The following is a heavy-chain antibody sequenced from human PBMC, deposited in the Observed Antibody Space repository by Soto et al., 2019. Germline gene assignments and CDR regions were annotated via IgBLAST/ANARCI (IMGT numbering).Heavy chain of an antibody. CDR2: ISYDGSNK. J-gene: IGHJ6*02. Sequence: PGGSLRLSCAASGFTFSSYAMRWVRQAPGKGLEWVAVISYDGSNKYYADSVKGRFTISRDNSKNTLYLQMNSLRAEDTAVYYCARDHQRSIPSPPDVWGQGTTVTVSS. V-gene: IGHV3-30-3*01. D-gene: IGHD2-2*01. CDR1: GFTFSSYA. CDR3: ARDHQRSIPSPPDV.